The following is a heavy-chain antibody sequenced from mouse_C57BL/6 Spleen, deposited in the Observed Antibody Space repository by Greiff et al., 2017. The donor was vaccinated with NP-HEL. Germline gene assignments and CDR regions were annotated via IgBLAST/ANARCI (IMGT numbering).Heavy chain of an antibody. Sequence: EVKLVESEGGLVQPGSSMTLSCTASGFTFSDYYMAWVRQVPEKGLELVANINYDGSSTYYLDSLKSRFLISRDNAKNILYLQMSSLKSEDTATYYCARDGYYGSSYEWYFDVWGTGTTVTVSS. J-gene: IGHJ1*03. CDR1: GFTFSDYY. CDR2: INYDGSST. D-gene: IGHD1-1*01. V-gene: IGHV5-16*01. CDR3: ARDGYYGSSYEWYFDV.